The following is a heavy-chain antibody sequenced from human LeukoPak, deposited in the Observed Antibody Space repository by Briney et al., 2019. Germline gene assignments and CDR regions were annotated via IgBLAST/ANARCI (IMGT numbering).Heavy chain of an antibody. D-gene: IGHD3-22*01. CDR3: ARDSWTYYDSSVYFDY. CDR1: GYTFTSYG. CDR2: VSAYNGNT. V-gene: IGHV1-18*01. J-gene: IGHJ4*02. Sequence: ASVKVSCKASGYTFTSYGISWVRQAPGQGLEWMGWVSAYNGNTNYAQKLQGRVTMTTDTSTSTAYMELRSLRSDDTAVYYCARDSWTYYDSSVYFDYWGQGTLVTVSS.